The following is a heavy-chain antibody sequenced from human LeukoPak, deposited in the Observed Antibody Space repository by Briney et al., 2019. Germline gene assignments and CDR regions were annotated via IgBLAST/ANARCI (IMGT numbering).Heavy chain of an antibody. D-gene: IGHD3-3*01. CDR1: GFTFSNAW. J-gene: IGHJ6*03. CDR2: IKSKTDGGTT. Sequence: GGSLRLSCAASGFTFSNAWMSWVRQAPGKGLEWVGRIKSKTDGGTTDYAAPVRGRFTISRDDSKNTLYLQMNSLKTEDTAVYYCTTVIRRMEWLLGYYYYYYMDVWGKGTTVTVSS. V-gene: IGHV3-15*01. CDR3: TTVIRRMEWLLGYYYYYYMDV.